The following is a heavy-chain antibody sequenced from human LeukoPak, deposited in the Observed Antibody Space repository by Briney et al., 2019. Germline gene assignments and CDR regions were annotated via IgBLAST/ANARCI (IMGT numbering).Heavy chain of an antibody. V-gene: IGHV3-30*02. D-gene: IGHD1-26*01. Sequence: GGSLRLSCAASGFTFSSYGMHWVRQAPGKGLEWVAFIRFDGSNTYYADSVKGRFTISRDSATNSVYLHMNSLRAEDTAVYYCARSIVGAPDYWGQGTLVTVSS. CDR1: GFTFSSYG. CDR2: IRFDGSNT. CDR3: ARSIVGAPDY. J-gene: IGHJ4*02.